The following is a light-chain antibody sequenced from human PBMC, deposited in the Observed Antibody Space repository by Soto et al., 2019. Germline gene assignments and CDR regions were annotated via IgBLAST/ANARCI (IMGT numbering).Light chain of an antibody. J-gene: IGKJ4*01. CDR2: GAS. Sequence: EIVLTQSPSTLSLSPGEKATLSCRASQSVSSKLAWYQQKPGQAPRLLIYGASTRATGIPARFSGSGSGTEFTLSISSLQSEDSAVYYCQQYHTWPITFGGGTKVDI. V-gene: IGKV3D-15*01. CDR3: QQYHTWPIT. CDR1: QSVSSK.